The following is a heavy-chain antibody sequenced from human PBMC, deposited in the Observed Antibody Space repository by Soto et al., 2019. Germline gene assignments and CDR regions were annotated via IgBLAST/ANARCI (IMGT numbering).Heavy chain of an antibody. J-gene: IGHJ4*02. CDR1: GFAFNNYG. D-gene: IGHD3-22*01. Sequence: GGSLRLSCTVSGFAFNNYGINWVRQAPGKGLEWVSSISKSDYTYYSDPVKGRFAISRDNANSPVSLQMNTRRVEDTAVYYCAREDSIIMLAVLDFWGQGTLVTVSS. CDR3: AREDSIIMLAVLDF. CDR2: ISKSDYT. V-gene: IGHV3-21*01.